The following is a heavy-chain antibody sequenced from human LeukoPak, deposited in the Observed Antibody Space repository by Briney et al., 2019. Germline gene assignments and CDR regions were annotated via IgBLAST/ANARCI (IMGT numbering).Heavy chain of an antibody. CDR1: GGSINSDY. J-gene: IGHJ4*02. V-gene: IGHV4-59*12. Sequence: PSETLSLTCSVSGGSINSDYWSWIRQPPGKGLEWIGYIYKSGSTSYNPSLKSRVTISLDTSRNQFSLRLSSVTAADTAVYYCARDSGYSYGPFDYWGQGTLVTVSS. D-gene: IGHD5-18*01. CDR2: IYKSGST. CDR3: ARDSGYSYGPFDY.